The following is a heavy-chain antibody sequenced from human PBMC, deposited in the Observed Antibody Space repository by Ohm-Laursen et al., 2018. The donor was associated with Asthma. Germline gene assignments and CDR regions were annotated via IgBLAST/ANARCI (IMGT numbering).Heavy chain of an antibody. V-gene: IGHV1-2*06. D-gene: IGHD5/OR15-5a*01. J-gene: IGHJ5*02. Sequence: GSSVKVSCKAQGYSFTGHSINWVRQAPGQGLEWMGRIDFNKGTANYAQKFQGRVTLTRDWSITTAYMEVTRLRSDDTAVYYCVREPRNVYNWFAPWGQGTLVAVSS. CDR2: IDFNKGTA. CDR1: GYSFTGHS. CDR3: VREPRNVYNWFAP.